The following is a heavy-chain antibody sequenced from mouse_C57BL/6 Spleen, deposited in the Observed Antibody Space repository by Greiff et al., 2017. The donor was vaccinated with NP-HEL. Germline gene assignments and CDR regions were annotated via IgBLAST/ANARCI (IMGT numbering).Heavy chain of an antibody. Sequence: VQLQQSGPELVKPGASVKISCKASGYAFSSSWMNWVKQRPGKGLEWIGRIYPGDGDTNYNGKFKGKATLTADKSSSTAYMQLSSLTSEDSAVYCCARPTAQATFDYWGQGTTLTVSS. CDR3: ARPTAQATFDY. V-gene: IGHV1-82*01. D-gene: IGHD3-2*02. CDR2: IYPGDGDT. CDR1: GYAFSSSW. J-gene: IGHJ2*01.